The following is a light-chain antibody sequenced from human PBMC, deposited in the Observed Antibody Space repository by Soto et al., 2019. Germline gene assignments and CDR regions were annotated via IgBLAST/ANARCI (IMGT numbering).Light chain of an antibody. CDR1: QGIDSS. J-gene: IGKJ1*01. CDR3: QHYNSYSEA. Sequence: AILLSQSPSSLSASVGDRVTITWRASQGIDSSFAWYQQKPGKAPKLLIYAASSLQSGVPSRFSGSGSGTDFTLTISSLQPEDFATYYCQHYNSYSEAFGQGTKVDIK. V-gene: IGKV1-13*02. CDR2: AAS.